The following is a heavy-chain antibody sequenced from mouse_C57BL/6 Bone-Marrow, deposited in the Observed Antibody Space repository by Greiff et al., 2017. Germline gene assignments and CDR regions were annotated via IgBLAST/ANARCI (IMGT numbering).Heavy chain of an antibody. CDR1: GFTFTDYY. D-gene: IGHD1-1*01. CDR3: ARSSYYYGSSPWYCDV. Sequence: EVQLVESGGGLVQPGGSLSLSCAASGFTFTDYYMSWVRQPPGKALEWLGFFRNQANGYTTEYSASVKGRFTISRDNSQSILYLQMNALRAEDSATYYCARSSYYYGSSPWYCDVWGTGTTVTVSS. V-gene: IGHV7-3*01. J-gene: IGHJ1*03. CDR2: FRNQANGYTT.